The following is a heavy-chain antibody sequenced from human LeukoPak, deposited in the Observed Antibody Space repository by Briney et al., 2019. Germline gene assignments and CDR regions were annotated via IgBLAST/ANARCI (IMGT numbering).Heavy chain of an antibody. CDR1: GGTFSSYA. CDR3: ARGPSYYDFWSGYSNWFDP. Sequence: SVKVSCKASGGTFSSYAISWLRQAPGQGLEWMGGIIPIFGTANYAQKFQGRVTITADESTSTAYMELSSLGSEDTAVYYCARGPSYYDFWSGYSNWFDPWGQGTLVTVSS. CDR2: IIPIFGTA. V-gene: IGHV1-69*01. D-gene: IGHD3-3*01. J-gene: IGHJ5*02.